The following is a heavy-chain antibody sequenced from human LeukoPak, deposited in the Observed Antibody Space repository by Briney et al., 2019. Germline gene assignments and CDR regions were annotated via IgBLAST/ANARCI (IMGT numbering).Heavy chain of an antibody. Sequence: GGSLRLSCAASGFTFSSYGMHWVRQAPGKGLEWVAVIWYDGSNKYYADSVKGRFTISRDNSKNTLYLQMNSLRAEDTAVYYCAREWSYCSSTGCYPDYWGQGTLVTVSS. CDR1: GFTFSSYG. D-gene: IGHD2-2*01. CDR2: IWYDGSNK. V-gene: IGHV3-33*01. CDR3: AREWSYCSSTGCYPDY. J-gene: IGHJ4*02.